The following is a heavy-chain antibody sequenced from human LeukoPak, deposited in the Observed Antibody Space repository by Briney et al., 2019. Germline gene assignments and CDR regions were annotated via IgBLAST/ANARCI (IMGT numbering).Heavy chain of an antibody. CDR3: ARVVRGALDY. Sequence: SETLSLTCTVSGGSISSGGYYWSWIRQHPGKGLEWIGYIYYSGSTYYNPSLKSRVTISVDTSKNQFSLKLSSVTAADTAVYYCARVVRGALDYWGQGTLVTVSS. V-gene: IGHV4-31*03. CDR1: GGSISSGGYY. D-gene: IGHD3-10*01. CDR2: IYYSGST. J-gene: IGHJ4*02.